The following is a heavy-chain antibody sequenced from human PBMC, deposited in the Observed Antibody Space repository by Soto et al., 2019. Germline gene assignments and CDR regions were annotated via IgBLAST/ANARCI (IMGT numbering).Heavy chain of an antibody. D-gene: IGHD6-19*01. CDR3: ARDPQWLIGPGWFEP. CDR2: MSDSSSYV. Sequence: EVQLVESGGGLVKPGGSLRLSCEASEFTCSSYTMNWVRQAPGKGLEWVSSMSDSSSYVYYADSVKVRFTISRDNAKNSLYLQMLGLRAEDTAVYFCARDPQWLIGPGWFEPWGQGTVVTVSS. CDR1: EFTCSSYT. V-gene: IGHV3-21*06. J-gene: IGHJ5*02.